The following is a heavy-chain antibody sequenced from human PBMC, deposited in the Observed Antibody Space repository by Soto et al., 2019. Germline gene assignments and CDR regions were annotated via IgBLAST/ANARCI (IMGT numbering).Heavy chain of an antibody. V-gene: IGHV1-2*04. CDR3: ARGLRGGVHYDILTGYYSDDAFDI. D-gene: IGHD3-9*01. CDR2: INPNSGGT. Sequence: ASVKVPCKASGYTFTGYYMHWVRQAPGQGLEWMGWINPNSGGTNYAQKFQGWVTMTRDTSISTAYMELSRLRSDDTAVYYCARGLRGGVHYDILTGYYSDDAFDIWGQGTMVTVSS. J-gene: IGHJ3*02. CDR1: GYTFTGYY.